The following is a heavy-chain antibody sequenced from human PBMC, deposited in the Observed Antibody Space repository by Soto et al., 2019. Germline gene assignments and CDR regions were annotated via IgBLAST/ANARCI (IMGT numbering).Heavy chain of an antibody. CDR3: ARCGGDCYPHHDAFDI. D-gene: IGHD2-21*02. Sequence: QVQLVQSGAEVKKPGSSVKVSCKASGGTFSSYTISWVRQAPGQGLEWMGRIIPILGIANYAQKFQGRVTITADKSTSTAYMELSSLRSEDTGVYYCARCGGDCYPHHDAFDIWGQGTMVTVSS. CDR2: IIPILGIA. J-gene: IGHJ3*02. V-gene: IGHV1-69*02. CDR1: GGTFSSYT.